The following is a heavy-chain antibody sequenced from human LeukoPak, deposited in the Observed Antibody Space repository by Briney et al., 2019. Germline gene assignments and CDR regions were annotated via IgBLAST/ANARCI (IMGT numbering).Heavy chain of an antibody. CDR3: LGSADRG. J-gene: IGHJ4*02. Sequence: GGSLRLSCADSGFTFSSHWMNWVRQAPGRGLEWVGNINPDGSETYYVDSMRGRFTISRDNAKDSVYLQMNTLRVEDTAVYYCLGSADRGWGQGTLVTVSS. CDR1: GFTFSSHW. D-gene: IGHD6-25*01. CDR2: INPDGSET. V-gene: IGHV3-7*01.